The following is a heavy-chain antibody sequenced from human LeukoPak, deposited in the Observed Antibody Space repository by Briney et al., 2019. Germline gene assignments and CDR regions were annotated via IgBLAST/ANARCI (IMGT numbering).Heavy chain of an antibody. Sequence: GGSLRLSCAASGFTFSSYATSWVRQAPGKGLEWVSAISGSGGSTYYADSVKGRFTISRDNSKNTLYLQMNSLRAEDTAVYYCAKSPEYSSGWFDYWGQGTLVTVSS. CDR3: AKSPEYSSGWFDY. CDR1: GFTFSSYA. D-gene: IGHD6-19*01. V-gene: IGHV3-23*01. CDR2: ISGSGGST. J-gene: IGHJ4*02.